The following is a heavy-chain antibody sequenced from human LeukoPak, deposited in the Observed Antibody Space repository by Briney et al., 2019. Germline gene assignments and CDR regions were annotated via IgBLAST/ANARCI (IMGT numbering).Heavy chain of an antibody. CDR3: ARALGPSSTLDY. Sequence: GGSLRLSCAASGFTVSSNYMSWVRQAPGKGLEWVSVIYSGGSTYYADSVKGRFTISRDNSKNTLYLQMNRLRAEDTAVYYCARALGPSSTLDYWGQGTLVTVSS. J-gene: IGHJ4*02. CDR1: GFTVSSNY. CDR2: IYSGGST. V-gene: IGHV3-66*01.